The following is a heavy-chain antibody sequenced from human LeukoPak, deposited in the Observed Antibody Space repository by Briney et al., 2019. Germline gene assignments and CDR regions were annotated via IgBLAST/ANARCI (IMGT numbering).Heavy chain of an antibody. CDR2: IYSGGAT. CDR1: GITVNTNY. D-gene: IGHD3-10*01. Sequence: GGSLRLSCAASGITVNTNYMSWVRQAPGKGLEWVSIIYSGGATFYADSVKGRFTISRESSKNTLWLQMNSLRAEDTAVYYCASLEGSGSYYPRYFDYWGQGTLVTVSS. J-gene: IGHJ4*02. V-gene: IGHV3-53*01. CDR3: ASLEGSGSYYPRYFDY.